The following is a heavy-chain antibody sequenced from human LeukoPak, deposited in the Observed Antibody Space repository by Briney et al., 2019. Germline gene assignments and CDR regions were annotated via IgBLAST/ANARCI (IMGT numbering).Heavy chain of an antibody. CDR3: AAAGVVTAISPNWFDP. V-gene: IGHV3-21*01. Sequence: GESLRLSCAASGFTFSSYSMNWVRQAPGKGLEWVSSITSSSASIYYADSVKGRFTISRDNAKNSLYLQMNSLRAEDTAVYYCAAAGVVTAISPNWFDPWGQGTLVTVSS. CDR2: ITSSSASI. CDR1: GFTFSSYS. J-gene: IGHJ5*02. D-gene: IGHD2-21*02.